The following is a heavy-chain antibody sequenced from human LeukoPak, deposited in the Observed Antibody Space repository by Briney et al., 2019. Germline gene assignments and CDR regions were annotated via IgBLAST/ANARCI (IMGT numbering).Heavy chain of an antibody. CDR3: ARGPYYYDSSGYLDY. V-gene: IGHV3-30-3*01. CDR2: ISYDGSNK. Sequence: PGRSLRLSCAASGFTFSSYAMHWVRQAPGKGLEGVAVISYDGSNKYYADSVKGRFTTSRDNSKNTLYLQMNSLRAEDTAVYYCARGPYYYDSSGYLDYWGQGTLVTVSS. CDR1: GFTFSSYA. J-gene: IGHJ4*02. D-gene: IGHD3-22*01.